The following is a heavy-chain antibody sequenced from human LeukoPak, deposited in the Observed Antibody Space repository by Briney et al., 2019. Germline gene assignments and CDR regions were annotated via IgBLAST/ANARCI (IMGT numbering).Heavy chain of an antibody. CDR3: ARRAVIKPDYYYGMDV. CDR2: IYPGDSDT. D-gene: IGHD1-14*01. CDR1: GYSFTSYW. J-gene: IGHJ6*02. Sequence: GESLKISCKGCGYSFTSYWIGWVRQMPGKGLEWMGIIYPGDSDTRYSPSFQGQVTISADKSISTAYLQWSSLKASDTAMYYCARRAVIKPDYYYGMDVWGQGTTVTVSS. V-gene: IGHV5-51*01.